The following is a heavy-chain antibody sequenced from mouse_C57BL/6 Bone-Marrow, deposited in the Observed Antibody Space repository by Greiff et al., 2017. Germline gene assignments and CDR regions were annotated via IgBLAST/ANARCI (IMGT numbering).Heavy chain of an antibody. D-gene: IGHD1-1*01. J-gene: IGHJ3*01. Sequence: QVQLQQPGAELVRPGSSVKLSCKASGYTFTSYWMHWVKQRPIQGLEWIGNIDPSDSETHYNQKFKDKATLTVDKSSSTAYMQLSSLTSEDSAVYYCARGPYYYGSSWFAYWGQGTLVTVSA. V-gene: IGHV1-52*01. CDR1: GYTFTSYW. CDR2: IDPSDSET. CDR3: ARGPYYYGSSWFAY.